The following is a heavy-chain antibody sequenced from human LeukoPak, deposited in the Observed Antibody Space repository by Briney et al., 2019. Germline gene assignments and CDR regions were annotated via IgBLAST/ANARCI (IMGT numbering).Heavy chain of an antibody. CDR1: GFTFRTCG. CDR3: AKDHAGSGRAFES. Sequence: GGSLRLSCETSGFTFRTCGVHWVRQAPGKGLEWVALMSPDAIKTCYADSVKGRFSISRDSSKDTLYLQMNSLRAEDTAVYYCAKDHAGSGRAFESWGQGTLVTVSS. D-gene: IGHD2-15*01. V-gene: IGHV3-30*04. J-gene: IGHJ4*02. CDR2: MSPDAIKT.